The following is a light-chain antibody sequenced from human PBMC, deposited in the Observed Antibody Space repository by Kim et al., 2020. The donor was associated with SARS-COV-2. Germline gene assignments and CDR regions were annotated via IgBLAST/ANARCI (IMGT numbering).Light chain of an antibody. CDR1: SNDVGSYNL. V-gene: IGLV2-23*01. J-gene: IGLJ3*02. CDR2: EAT. Sequence: QSALTQPASVSGSPGQSITFSCTGSSNDVGSYNLVSWYQQHPDKAPKLIIYEATKRPSGISDRFSGSRSGSTASLTISGLQAEDEAHYHCSSYAGSGNSVFGGGTKATVL. CDR3: SSYAGSGNSV.